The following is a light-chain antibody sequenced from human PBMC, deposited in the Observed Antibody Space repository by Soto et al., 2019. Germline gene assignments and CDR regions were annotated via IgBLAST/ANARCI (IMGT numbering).Light chain of an antibody. CDR1: QSISSW. V-gene: IGKV1-5*01. CDR3: QQYNSYPYT. J-gene: IGKJ2*01. CDR2: DAS. Sequence: DIQMPQSPSTLSASVGARVTITCRASQSISSWLAWYQQKPGKAPKLLIYDASSLESGVPSRFSGSGSGTELTLTISSLQPDDFATYYCQQYNSYPYTFGQGTKLEIK.